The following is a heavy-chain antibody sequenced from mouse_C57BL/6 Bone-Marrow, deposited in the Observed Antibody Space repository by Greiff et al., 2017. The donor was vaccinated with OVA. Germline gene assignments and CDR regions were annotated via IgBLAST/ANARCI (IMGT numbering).Heavy chain of an antibody. V-gene: IGHV1-50*01. Sequence: QVQLQQPGAELVKPGASVKLSCKASGYTFTSYWMQWVKQRPGQGLEWIGEIDPSDSYTNYNQKFKGKATLTVDTSSSTAYMQLSSLTSEDSAVYYCARHHDYGRRDYAMDYWGQGTSVTVSS. D-gene: IGHD1-1*01. J-gene: IGHJ4*01. CDR3: ARHHDYGRRDYAMDY. CDR1: GYTFTSYW. CDR2: IDPSDSYT.